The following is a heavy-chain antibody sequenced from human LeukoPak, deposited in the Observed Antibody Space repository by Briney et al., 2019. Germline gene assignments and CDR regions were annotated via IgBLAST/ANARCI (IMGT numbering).Heavy chain of an antibody. CDR2: INPKSGGT. D-gene: IGHD1-7*01. J-gene: IGHJ6*02. V-gene: IGHV1-2*05. CDR3: AREAKYAWNSDPYCCYYGMDV. Sequence: ASLRVSCKASGFTFTGYYMHWVRHAPRQGREWMGRINPKSGGTNTAQRLQGRVTMTSDTSTRTPYMYLSRPRSDDTDVYCCAREAKYAWNSDPYCCYYGMDVWGQGTTVTVSS. CDR1: GFTFTGYY.